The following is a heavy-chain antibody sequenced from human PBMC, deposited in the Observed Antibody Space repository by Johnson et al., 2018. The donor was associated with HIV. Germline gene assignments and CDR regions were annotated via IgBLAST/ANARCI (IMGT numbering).Heavy chain of an antibody. Sequence: QVQLVESGGGLVQPGGSLRLSCAASGFTFSDYYMSWIRQAPGKGLEWVSYISSSGSTIYYADSVKGRFTISRDNAKNSLYLQMNSLKTEYTAVYYCTTGRKGTGAFDIWGQGTMVTVSS. CDR3: TTGRKGTGAFDI. CDR2: ISSSGSTI. CDR1: GFTFSDYY. J-gene: IGHJ3*02. V-gene: IGHV3-11*01. D-gene: IGHD1-14*01.